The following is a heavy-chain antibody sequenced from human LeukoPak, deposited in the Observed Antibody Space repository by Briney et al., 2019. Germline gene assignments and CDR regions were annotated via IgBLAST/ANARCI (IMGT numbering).Heavy chain of an antibody. CDR2: LKEDGSEK. J-gene: IGHJ4*02. V-gene: IGHV3-7*01. D-gene: IGHD2-15*01. CDR3: ARDQRASPAAADY. Sequence: GGSLRLSCAASGFTFSSSWMTWVRQAPGKGLEWVANLKEDGSEKYYVDSVRGRFTISRDNAKNSLYLQMNSLRAEDTAVYYCARDQRASPAAADYWGQGTLVTVSS. CDR1: GFTFSSSW.